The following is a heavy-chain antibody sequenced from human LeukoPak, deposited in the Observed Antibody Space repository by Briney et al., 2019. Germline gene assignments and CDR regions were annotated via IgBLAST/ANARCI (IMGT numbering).Heavy chain of an antibody. CDR1: GYTFTSYD. Sequence: ASVKVSCKASGYTFTSYDINWVQQATGQGLEWMGWMNPNSGNTGYAQKFQGRVTMTRNTSISTAYMELSSLRSEDTAVYYCARASKRSSSSPFGYWGQGTLVTVSS. D-gene: IGHD6-6*01. J-gene: IGHJ4*02. CDR2: MNPNSGNT. CDR3: ARASKRSSSSPFGY. V-gene: IGHV1-8*01.